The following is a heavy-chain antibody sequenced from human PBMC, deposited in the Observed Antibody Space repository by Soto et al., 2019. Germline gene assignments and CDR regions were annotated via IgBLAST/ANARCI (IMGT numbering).Heavy chain of an antibody. CDR2: IIPIFGTA. D-gene: IGHD3-22*01. J-gene: IGHJ6*02. CDR3: ARSGESYYDSSGYYYRPGMDV. V-gene: IGHV1-69*13. CDR1: GGTFSSYA. Sequence: GASLKVSCKASGGTFSSYANSWVRQAPGQGLEWMGGIIPIFGTANYAQKFQGRVTITADESTSTAYMELSSLRSEDTAVYYCARSGESYYDSSGYYYRPGMDVWGQGTTVTVSS.